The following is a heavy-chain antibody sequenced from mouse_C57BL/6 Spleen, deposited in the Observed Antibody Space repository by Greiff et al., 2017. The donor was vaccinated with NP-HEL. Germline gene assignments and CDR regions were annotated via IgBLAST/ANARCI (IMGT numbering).Heavy chain of an antibody. D-gene: IGHD2-4*01. CDR1: GYTFTDYY. CDR3: ATCEYDFLAD. J-gene: IGHJ3*01. CDR2: INPKNGGT. Sequence: EVQLQQSGPELVKPGASVKISCKASGYTFTDYYMNWVKQSHGKSLEWIGDINPKNGGTSYNQKFKGKATLTVAKSSSTAYMELRSLTSEDSAVYYCATCEYDFLADWGKGTLVTVAA. V-gene: IGHV1-26*01.